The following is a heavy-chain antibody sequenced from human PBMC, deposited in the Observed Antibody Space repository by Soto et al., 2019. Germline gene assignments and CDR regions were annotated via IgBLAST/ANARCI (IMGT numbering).Heavy chain of an antibody. V-gene: IGHV1-69*01. Sequence: QVQLVQSGTEVKKPGSSVKVSCKASGGTFSSYAISWVRQAPGQGLEWMGGIIPIFGTANYAQKFQGRVTITADESTSTAYMELSSLRSEDTAVYYCAREEQGGDYDPGQFGYWGQGTLVTVSS. CDR2: IIPIFGTA. CDR3: AREEQGGDYDPGQFGY. CDR1: GGTFSSYA. D-gene: IGHD4-17*01. J-gene: IGHJ4*02.